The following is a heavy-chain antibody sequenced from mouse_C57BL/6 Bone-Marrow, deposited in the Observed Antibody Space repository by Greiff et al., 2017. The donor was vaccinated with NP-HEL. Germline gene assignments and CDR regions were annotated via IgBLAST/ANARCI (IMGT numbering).Heavy chain of an antibody. J-gene: IGHJ4*01. CDR3: ATGYDGYYERIIYYAMDY. V-gene: IGHV1-74*01. CDR1: GYTFTSYW. Sequence: QVQLQQPGAELVKPGASVKVSCKASGYTFTSYWMHWVKQRPGQGLEWIGRIHPSDSDTNYNQQFKGKATLTVDKSSSTAYMQLSSLTSEDSAVYYCATGYDGYYERIIYYAMDYWGQGTSVTVSS. D-gene: IGHD2-3*01. CDR2: IHPSDSDT.